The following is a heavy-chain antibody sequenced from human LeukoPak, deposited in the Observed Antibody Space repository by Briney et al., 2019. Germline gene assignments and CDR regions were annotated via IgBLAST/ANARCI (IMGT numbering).Heavy chain of an antibody. V-gene: IGHV3-15*01. D-gene: IGHD3-10*01. CDR2: IKSKTDGGTT. CDR3: TTEAWFGESYYFDY. Sequence: GGSLRLSCAASGFTFSNAWMSWVRQAPGKGLEWVGRIKSKTDGGTTDYAAPVKGRFTIPRDDSKNTLYLQMNSLKTEDTAVYYCTTEAWFGESYYFDYWGQGTLVTVSS. J-gene: IGHJ4*02. CDR1: GFTFSNAW.